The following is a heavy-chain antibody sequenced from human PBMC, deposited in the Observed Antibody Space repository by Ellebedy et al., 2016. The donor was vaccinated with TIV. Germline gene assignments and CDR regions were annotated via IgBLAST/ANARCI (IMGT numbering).Heavy chain of an antibody. D-gene: IGHD3-22*01. V-gene: IGHV3-33*01. J-gene: IGHJ4*02. CDR1: GFTFISYG. Sequence: PGGSLRLSCAASGFTFISYGMHWVRQAPGKGLEWVAVIWYDGSNKYYADSVKGRFTISRDNSKNTLYLQMTSLSAEDTAVYYCARDESPAYYYDSSGYEYWGQGTLVTVSS. CDR3: ARDESPAYYYDSSGYEY. CDR2: IWYDGSNK.